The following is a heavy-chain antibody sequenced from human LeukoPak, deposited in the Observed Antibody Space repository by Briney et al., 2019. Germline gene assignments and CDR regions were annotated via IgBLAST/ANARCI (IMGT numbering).Heavy chain of an antibody. D-gene: IGHD6-25*01. Sequence: SETLSLTCTVSGGSISSYYWSWIRQPPGKGLEWIGYIYYSGSTNYNPSLKSRVTISVDRSKNQFSLKLSSVTAADTAVYYCARVRYGTGGIDYWGQGTLVTVSS. CDR1: GGSISSYY. CDR3: ARVRYGTGGIDY. V-gene: IGHV4-59*12. CDR2: IYYSGST. J-gene: IGHJ4*02.